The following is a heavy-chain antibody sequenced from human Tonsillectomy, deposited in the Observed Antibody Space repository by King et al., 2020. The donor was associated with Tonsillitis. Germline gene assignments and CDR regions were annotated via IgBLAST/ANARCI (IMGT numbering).Heavy chain of an antibody. V-gene: IGHV4-61*02. J-gene: IGHJ4*02. CDR1: GGSINSDSYY. Sequence: LQLQESGPGLVKPSQTLSLTCTVSGGSINSDSYYWNWIRQPAGKGLEWIGRVSTSGSTSSNPSLKSRVTISLDTSKNQFSLKLSSVTAADTAVYYCAREDFGDYPYWGQGTLVTVSS. CDR3: AREDFGDYPY. CDR2: VSTSGST. D-gene: IGHD4-17*01.